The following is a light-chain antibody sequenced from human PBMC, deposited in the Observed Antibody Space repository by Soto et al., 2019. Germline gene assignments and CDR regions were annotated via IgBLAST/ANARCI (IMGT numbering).Light chain of an antibody. CDR2: GAS. CDR1: HKIKTY. Sequence: DIQMTPSASSLSASVGDTVTITCRASHKIKTYLNWYLQKPGKAPKLLIFGASSLQSGVPSRLSGSGSGIDFTLTISSLQPEDFATYYCQQNYITPRTFGQGTKVDMK. V-gene: IGKV1-39*01. CDR3: QQNYITPRT. J-gene: IGKJ1*01.